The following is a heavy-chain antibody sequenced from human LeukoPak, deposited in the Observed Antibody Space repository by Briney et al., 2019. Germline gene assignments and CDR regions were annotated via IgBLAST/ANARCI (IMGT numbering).Heavy chain of an antibody. J-gene: IGHJ6*02. CDR2: ISGSGGST. Sequence: GGSLRLSCAASGFTFSSYAMSWVRQAPGKGLEWVSAISGSGGSTYYADSVKGRFTISRDNSKNTLYLQMNSLRAEDTAVYYCAREPRSYGNIPLGMDVWGQGTTVTVSS. CDR1: GFTFSSYA. V-gene: IGHV3-23*01. D-gene: IGHD4-17*01. CDR3: AREPRSYGNIPLGMDV.